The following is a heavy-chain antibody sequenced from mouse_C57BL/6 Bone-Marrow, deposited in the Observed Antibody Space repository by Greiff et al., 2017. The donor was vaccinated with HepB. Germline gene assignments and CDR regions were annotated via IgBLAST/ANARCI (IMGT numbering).Heavy chain of an antibody. CDR3: AREVDGYTTWFAY. J-gene: IGHJ3*01. D-gene: IGHD2-3*01. V-gene: IGHV1-76*01. Sequence: VQLVESGAELVRPGASVKLSCKASGYTFTDYYINWVKQRPGQGLEWIARIYPGSGNTYYNEKFKGKATLTAEKSSSTAYMQLSSLTSEDSAVYFCAREVDGYTTWFAYWGQGTLVTVSA. CDR2: IYPGSGNT. CDR1: GYTFTDYY.